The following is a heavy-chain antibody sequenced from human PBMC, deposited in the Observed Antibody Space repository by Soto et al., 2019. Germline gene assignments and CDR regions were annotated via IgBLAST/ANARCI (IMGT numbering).Heavy chain of an antibody. V-gene: IGHV1-3*01. D-gene: IGHD5-12*01. CDR3: ARVVRGYDQNYYGMDV. CDR1: GYTFTSYA. CDR2: ISAGNGNT. J-gene: IGHJ6*02. Sequence: GASVKVSCKASGYTFTSYAMHWVRQAPGQRLEWMGWISAGNGNTKYSQKFQGRVTITRDTSASTAYMELSSLRSEDTAVYYCARVVRGYDQNYYGMDVWGQGTTVTVSS.